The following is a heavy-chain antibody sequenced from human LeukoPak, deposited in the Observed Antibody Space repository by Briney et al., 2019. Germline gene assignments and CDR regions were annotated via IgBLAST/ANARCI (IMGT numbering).Heavy chain of an antibody. CDR2: ISGSGDDT. J-gene: IGHJ3*02. D-gene: IGHD1-26*01. CDR1: GLTFSTYA. CDR3: ARKGVGATGDAFDI. V-gene: IGHV3-21*01. Sequence: GGSLRLSCAASGLTFSTYALTWVRQAPGKGLEWVASISGSGDDTYYADSVEGRFTISRDNAKNSLYLQMNSLRAEDTAVYYCARKGVGATGDAFDIWGQGTMVTVSS.